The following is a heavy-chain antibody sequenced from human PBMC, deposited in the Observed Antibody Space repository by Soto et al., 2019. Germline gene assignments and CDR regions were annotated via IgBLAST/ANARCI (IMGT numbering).Heavy chain of an antibody. Sequence: QVQLVQSGAEVKKPGASVKVSCKASGYTFTSYGISWVRQAPGQGLEWMGWISAYNGNTNYAQKLQGRVTMTTDTSTSTAYMELRSLRYDDTAVYYCARSIIGYCSGGSCYAYFDIWGQGTMVTVSS. J-gene: IGHJ3*02. CDR2: ISAYNGNT. D-gene: IGHD2-15*01. CDR1: GYTFTSYG. CDR3: ARSIIGYCSGGSCYAYFDI. V-gene: IGHV1-18*01.